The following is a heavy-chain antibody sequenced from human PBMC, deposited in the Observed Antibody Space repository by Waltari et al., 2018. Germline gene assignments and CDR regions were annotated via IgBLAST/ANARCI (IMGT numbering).Heavy chain of an antibody. CDR2: ISASSTSA. V-gene: IGHV3-23*01. Sequence: EVQLLESGGDLVQPGGSLRLSCAASEFTFSNYAMPWVRQAPGKGLEWVSSISASSTSAYYADSVKGRFTISRDNAKNTLYLQMNSLRAEDTALYYCAKAGKGYCSSTSCSTYDSWGQGTLVTVSS. CDR3: AKAGKGYCSSTSCSTYDS. D-gene: IGHD2-2*01. J-gene: IGHJ4*02. CDR1: EFTFSNYA.